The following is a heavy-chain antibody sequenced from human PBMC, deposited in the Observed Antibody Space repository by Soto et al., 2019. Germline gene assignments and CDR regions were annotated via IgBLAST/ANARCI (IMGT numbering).Heavy chain of an antibody. CDR1: GYTFTGYY. J-gene: IGHJ5*02. CDR2: INPNSGGT. D-gene: IGHD3-22*01. CDR3: ARVGPARYYYDSSGHNWFDP. V-gene: IGHV1-2*02. Sequence: GASVKVSCKASGYTFTGYYMHWVRQAPGQGLEWMGWINPNSGGTNYAQKFQGRVTMTRDTSISTAYMELSRLRSDGTAVYYCARVGPARYYYDSSGHNWFDPWGQGTLVTVSS.